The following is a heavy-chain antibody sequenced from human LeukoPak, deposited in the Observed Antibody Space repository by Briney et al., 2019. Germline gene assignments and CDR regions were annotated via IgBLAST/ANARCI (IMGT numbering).Heavy chain of an antibody. D-gene: IGHD3-22*01. CDR2: MNPNSGNT. CDR1: GYTFTSYD. CDR3: AGGEDTYYYDSSGYGFDY. V-gene: IGHV1-8*01. Sequence: ASVKVSCKGSGYTFTSYDINWVRQATGQGLEWMGWMNPNSGNTGYAQKFQGRVTMTRNTSISTAYMELSSLRSEDTAVYYCAGGEDTYYYDSSGYGFDYWGQGTLVTVSS. J-gene: IGHJ4*02.